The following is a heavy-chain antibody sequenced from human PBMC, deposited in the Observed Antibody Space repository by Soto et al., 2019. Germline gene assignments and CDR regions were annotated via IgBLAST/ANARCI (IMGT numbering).Heavy chain of an antibody. Sequence: QVQQVQSGAEVKKPGSSVKVSCKASGGTFSSYAITWVRQAPGQGLEWMRGIIPIFGTANYAQKFQGRVTITADESTSTAYMELSSLRSEDMAVYYCARDRGPSSGYYPYWFDPWGQGTLVTVSS. D-gene: IGHD3-22*01. CDR1: GGTFSSYA. V-gene: IGHV1-69*12. CDR2: IIPIFGTA. J-gene: IGHJ5*02. CDR3: ARDRGPSSGYYPYWFDP.